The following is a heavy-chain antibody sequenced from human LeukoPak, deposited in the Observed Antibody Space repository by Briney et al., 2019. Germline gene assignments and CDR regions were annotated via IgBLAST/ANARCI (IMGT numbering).Heavy chain of an antibody. D-gene: IGHD2-2*01. Sequence: SETLSLTCTVSGGSISSGGYYWSWIRQHPGKGLEWIGYIYYSGRTNYNPSLKSRITIPADTSKTQFSLKLSSVTAADTAVYYCATLRGSSSAVFDYWGQGTLVTVSS. V-gene: IGHV4-61*08. CDR3: ATLRGSSSAVFDY. CDR1: GGSISSGGYY. J-gene: IGHJ4*02. CDR2: IYYSGRT.